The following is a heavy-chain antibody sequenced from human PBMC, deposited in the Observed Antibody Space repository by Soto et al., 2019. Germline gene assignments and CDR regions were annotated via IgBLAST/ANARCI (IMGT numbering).Heavy chain of an antibody. CDR1: GYTFTSYA. V-gene: IGHV1-3*01. J-gene: IGHJ4*02. CDR3: ASSPNHFDWLLYLDY. D-gene: IGHD3-9*01. Sequence: ASVKVSCKASGYTFTSYAMHWVRQAPGQRLEWMGWINAGNGNTKYSQKFQGRVTITRDTSASTAYMELSSLRSEDTAVYYCASSPNHFDWLLYLDYWGQGTLVTVSS. CDR2: INAGNGNT.